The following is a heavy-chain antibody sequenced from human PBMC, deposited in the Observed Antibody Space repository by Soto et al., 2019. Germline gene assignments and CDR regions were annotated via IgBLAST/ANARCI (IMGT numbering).Heavy chain of an antibody. CDR2: FDPEDGEI. CDR3: AAGGTRWLHSPFDY. D-gene: IGHD1-1*01. V-gene: IGHV1-24*01. Sequence: ASVKVSCKVSGHTPTEFSMHWVRQAPGKGLEWMGGFDPEDGEIMYAQKFQGRVTMTEDTSTDSAYMELSSLRSEDTAVYYCAAGGTRWLHSPFDYWGQGTLVTVSS. J-gene: IGHJ4*02. CDR1: GHTPTEFS.